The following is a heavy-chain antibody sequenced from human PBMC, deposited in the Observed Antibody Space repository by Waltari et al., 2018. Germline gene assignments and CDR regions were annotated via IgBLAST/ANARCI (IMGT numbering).Heavy chain of an antibody. Sequence: QLQLQESGPGLVTPSEPLSLTCTVSGGSISSSSYSWGWIRQPPGKGREWIGSIYYSGRTYYNPSLKSRVTISVDTSKTQFSLKLSSVTAADTAVYYCASLMVRGVEGFGMDVWGQGTTVTVSS. CDR3: ASLMVRGVEGFGMDV. V-gene: IGHV4-39*01. D-gene: IGHD3-10*01. J-gene: IGHJ6*02. CDR1: GGSISSSSYS. CDR2: IYYSGRT.